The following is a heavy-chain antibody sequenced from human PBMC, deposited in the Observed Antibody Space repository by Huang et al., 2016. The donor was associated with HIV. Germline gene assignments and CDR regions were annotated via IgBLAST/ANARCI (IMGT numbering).Heavy chain of an antibody. Sequence: QVQLVESGGGVVRPGRSLRLSCAASRFTFSKFAMYWVRQGPGKGLECMAVISYDGSSKNYADSVTGRLTISRDNSNNTLYLQMNSLTVEDTAVYYCTKGHYYDTNGYVAFDIWGQGTMVTVSS. CDR2: ISYDGSSK. J-gene: IGHJ3*02. V-gene: IGHV3-30*18. CDR1: RFTFSKFA. CDR3: TKGHYYDTNGYVAFDI. D-gene: IGHD3-22*01.